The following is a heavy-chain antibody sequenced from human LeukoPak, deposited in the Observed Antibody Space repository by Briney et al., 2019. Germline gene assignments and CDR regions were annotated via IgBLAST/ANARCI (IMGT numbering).Heavy chain of an antibody. Sequence: SETLSLTCTVSGGSVSSNDYYWGWIRQPPGKGPGWFGSIYYTGSTYYTPSLKSGVTISIDTSKNLFSLNLSSVTAADTAVYYCARVAAVRLRYYFDYWGQGTLVTVSS. J-gene: IGHJ4*02. V-gene: IGHV4-39*01. CDR1: GGSVSSNDYY. D-gene: IGHD6-6*01. CDR2: IYYTGST. CDR3: ARVAAVRLRYYFDY.